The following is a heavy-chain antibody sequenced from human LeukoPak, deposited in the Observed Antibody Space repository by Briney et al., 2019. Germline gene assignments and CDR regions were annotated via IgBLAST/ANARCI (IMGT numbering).Heavy chain of an antibody. CDR3: AREGVVGALTNWFDP. V-gene: IGHV3-30-3*01. D-gene: IGHD1-26*01. J-gene: IGHJ5*02. CDR1: GFTFSSYA. Sequence: GGSLRLSCAASGFTFSSYAMHWVRQDPGKGLEWVAVISYDGSNKYYADSVKGRFTISRDNSKNTLYLQMNSLRAEDTAVYYCAREGVVGALTNWFDPWGQGTLVTVSS. CDR2: ISYDGSNK.